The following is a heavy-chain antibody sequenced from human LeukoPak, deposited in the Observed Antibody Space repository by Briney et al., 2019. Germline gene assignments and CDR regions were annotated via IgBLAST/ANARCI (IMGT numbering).Heavy chain of an antibody. D-gene: IGHD1-26*01. CDR1: GVSISSTSYY. Sequence: ASDTLSLTCTVSGVSISSTSYYWGWIRQPPGKGLEWIGSIYYSGSTYYYPSLKSRVTISVDTSKNQFSLKLSSVTAADTAVYFCAGNYDFWGQGALVTVSS. CDR2: IYYSGST. J-gene: IGHJ4*02. V-gene: IGHV4-39*01. CDR3: AGNYDF.